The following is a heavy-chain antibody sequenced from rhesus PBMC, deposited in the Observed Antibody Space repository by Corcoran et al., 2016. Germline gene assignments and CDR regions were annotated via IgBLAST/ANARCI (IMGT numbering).Heavy chain of an antibody. CDR2: VDHEDGDA. D-gene: IGHD6-13*01. CDR1: GYTFTDYY. CDR3: ATSIAAGGLGLDS. Sequence: EVQLVQSGAEVKKPGASVKISCKASGYTFTDYYLHWVRQAPGKGVEWEGRVDHEDGDAIHAQKFQDRVTSTADTSTDTAYMELSSLRSEDTAVYYCATSIAAGGLGLDSWGQGVVVTVSS. J-gene: IGHJ6*01. V-gene: IGHV1-111*02.